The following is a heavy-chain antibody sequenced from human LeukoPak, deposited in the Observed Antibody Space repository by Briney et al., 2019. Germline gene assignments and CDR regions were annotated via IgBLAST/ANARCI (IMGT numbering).Heavy chain of an antibody. V-gene: IGHV1-18*01. Sequence: ASVKVSRKASGYSFSNFGITWVRQAPGQGLEWMGWISAYNGNTNYAQNLQDRVTMTTDTSTSTAYMDLRSLRSDDTAVYYCARGYCSSTSCYYYYLDVWGKGTTVIVSS. D-gene: IGHD2-2*01. CDR1: GYSFSNFG. CDR2: ISAYNGNT. J-gene: IGHJ6*03. CDR3: ARGYCSSTSCYYYYLDV.